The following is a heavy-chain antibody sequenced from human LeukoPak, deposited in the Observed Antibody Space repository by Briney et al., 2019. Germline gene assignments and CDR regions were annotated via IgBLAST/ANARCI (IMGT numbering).Heavy chain of an antibody. CDR1: GFIFSKYW. J-gene: IGHJ2*01. CDR2: IKEDASET. D-gene: IGHD1-26*01. CDR3: VSGLLSGTYSRLFYFDL. Sequence: PGGSLTLSCEASGFIFSKYWMSWVRQAPGKGLEWVANIKEDASETNSVDSVKGRFTISRDNAKKSPFMEMNSQRTEDTAVYFCVSGLLSGTYSRLFYFDLWGRGTLVTVSS. V-gene: IGHV3-7*01.